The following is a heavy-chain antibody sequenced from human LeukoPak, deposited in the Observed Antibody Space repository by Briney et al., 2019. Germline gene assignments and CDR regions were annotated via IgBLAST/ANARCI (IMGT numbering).Heavy chain of an antibody. CDR2: IWYDGSNK. J-gene: IGHJ4*02. V-gene: IGHV3-33*01. CDR1: GFTFSSYG. D-gene: IGHD6-6*01. Sequence: GGSLRLSCAASGFTFSSYGMHWVRQAPGKGLEWVAVIWYDGSNKYYADSVKGRFTISRDNSKNTLYLQMNSLRAEDTAVYYCARDRRRNSSSFYFDYWGQGTLVTVSP. CDR3: ARDRRRNSSSFYFDY.